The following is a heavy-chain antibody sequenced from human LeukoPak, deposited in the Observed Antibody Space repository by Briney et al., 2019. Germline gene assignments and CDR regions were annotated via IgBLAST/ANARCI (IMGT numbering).Heavy chain of an antibody. CDR1: GYTFTGYY. J-gene: IGHJ4*02. D-gene: IGHD6-13*01. CDR3: AGGPDGIAAAGAIDY. V-gene: IGHV1-2*02. Sequence: ASVKVSCKASGYTFTGYYMHWVRQAPGPGQEWMGWINPNSGGTNYAQTFQGRVTMIRDTSISTAYMELRRLRSDDTAVYYCAGGPDGIAAAGAIDYWGQGTLVTVSS. CDR2: INPNSGGT.